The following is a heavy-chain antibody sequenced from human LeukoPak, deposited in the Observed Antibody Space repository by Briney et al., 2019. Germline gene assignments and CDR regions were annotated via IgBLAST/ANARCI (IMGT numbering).Heavy chain of an antibody. J-gene: IGHJ4*02. Sequence: PSETLSLTCTASGGSISSYYWSWIRQPPGGGLEWIGYVYYSGITSYNPSLKSRVIISVDTSKNQVSLKLTYVTAADTAVYYCARATWNHVIDYWGQGTLVTVSS. V-gene: IGHV4-59*01. CDR1: GGSISSYY. CDR2: VYYSGIT. CDR3: ARATWNHVIDY. D-gene: IGHD1-14*01.